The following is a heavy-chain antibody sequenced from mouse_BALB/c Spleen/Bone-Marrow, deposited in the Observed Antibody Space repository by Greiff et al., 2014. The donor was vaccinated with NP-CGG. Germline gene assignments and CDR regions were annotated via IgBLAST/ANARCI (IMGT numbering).Heavy chain of an antibody. D-gene: IGHD1-1*01. CDR2: FAPGSGST. J-gene: IGHJ1*01. CDR3: ARSGFGTGYVYFDV. Sequence: DLVKPGASVKLSCKASGYTFSSYWINWIKQRPGQGLEWIGRFAPGSGSTNYNEVFKGKATLTVDTSSATAYIQLDSLSSEDSAVYFCARSGFGTGYVYFDVWGAGTTVTVSS. CDR1: GYTFSSYW. V-gene: IGHV1S41*01.